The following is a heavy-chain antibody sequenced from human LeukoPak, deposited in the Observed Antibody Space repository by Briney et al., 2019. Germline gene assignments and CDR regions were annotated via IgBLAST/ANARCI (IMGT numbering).Heavy chain of an antibody. V-gene: IGHV3-21*01. CDR2: ISSSRSYI. CDR3: AREQSITIFGVVTWYMDV. J-gene: IGHJ6*03. Sequence: GGSLRLSCAASGFTFSSYSMNWVRQAPGKGLEWVSSISSSRSYIYYADSVKGRFTISRDNAKNSLYLQMNSLRAEDTAAYYCAREQSITIFGVVTWYMDVWGKGTTVTVSS. CDR1: GFTFSSYS. D-gene: IGHD3-3*01.